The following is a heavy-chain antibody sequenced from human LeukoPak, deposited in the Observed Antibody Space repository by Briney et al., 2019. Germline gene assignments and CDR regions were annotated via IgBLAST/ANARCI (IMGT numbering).Heavy chain of an antibody. CDR3: ANGDSSGYYQKAFDI. J-gene: IGHJ3*02. Sequence: GGSLRLSCAASGFTFSSYAMSWVRQAPGKGLEWVSAISGSGGSTYYADSVKGRFTISRDNSKNTLYLQMNSLRAEDTAVYYCANGDSSGYYQKAFDIWGQGTMVTVSS. V-gene: IGHV3-23*01. CDR2: ISGSGGST. CDR1: GFTFSSYA. D-gene: IGHD3-22*01.